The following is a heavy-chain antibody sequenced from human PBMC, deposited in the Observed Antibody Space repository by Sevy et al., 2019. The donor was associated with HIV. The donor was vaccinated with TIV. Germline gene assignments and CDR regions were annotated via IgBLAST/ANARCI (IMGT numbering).Heavy chain of an antibody. CDR1: GYTFTSYD. V-gene: IGHV1-8*01. Sequence: ASVKVSCKASGYTFTSYDINWVRQATGQGLEWMGWTNPNSGNTGYAQKFQGRVTMTRDTSISTAYMELSSLRSEDTAVYYCGRVDLFNYYDSSGPTYYWYFDLWGRGNLVTVS. J-gene: IGHJ2*01. CDR2: TNPNSGNT. CDR3: GRVDLFNYYDSSGPTYYWYFDL. D-gene: IGHD3-22*01.